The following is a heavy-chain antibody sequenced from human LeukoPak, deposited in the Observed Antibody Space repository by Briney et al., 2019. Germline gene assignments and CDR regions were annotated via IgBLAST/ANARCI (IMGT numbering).Heavy chain of an antibody. Sequence: PGGSLTLSCAASGFTFREHSMSWVRQAPGKGLEWVSNIRSNGRDTYYTDSVKGRFTISRDNSQNTVYLEMNSLRAEDTAVYYCAKGGYTTWFDPWGQGTLVTVSP. CDR3: AKGGYTTWFDP. V-gene: IGHV3-23*05. CDR2: IRSNGRDT. D-gene: IGHD2-15*01. CDR1: GFTFREHS. J-gene: IGHJ5*02.